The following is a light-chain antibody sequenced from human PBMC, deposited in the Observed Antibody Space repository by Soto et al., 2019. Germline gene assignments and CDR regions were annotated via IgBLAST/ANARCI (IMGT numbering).Light chain of an antibody. J-gene: IGLJ2*01. CDR3: QSYDNSLSGYEL. CDR2: GNS. Sequence: QSVLTQPPSVSGAPGQRVTISCTGGSSNIGAGYDVHWYQQLPGTAPKLLIYGNSNRPSGVPDRFSGSKSGTSASLAITGLQAEDEADYYCQSYDNSLSGYELFGGGTKVTVL. V-gene: IGLV1-40*01. CDR1: SSNIGAGYD.